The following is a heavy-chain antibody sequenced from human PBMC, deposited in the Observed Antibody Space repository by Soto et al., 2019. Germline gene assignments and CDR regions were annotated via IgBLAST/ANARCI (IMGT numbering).Heavy chain of an antibody. J-gene: IGHJ4*02. V-gene: IGHV3-48*01. CDR1: GFTFSSYS. Sequence: PGGSLRLSCAASGFTFSSYSMNWVRQAPGKGLEWVSYISSSSSTIYYADSVKGRFTISRDNAKNSLYLQMNSLRAEDTAVYYRARANYYGSPGDFDYWGQGTLVTVSS. CDR3: ARANYYGSPGDFDY. D-gene: IGHD3-10*01. CDR2: ISSSSSTI.